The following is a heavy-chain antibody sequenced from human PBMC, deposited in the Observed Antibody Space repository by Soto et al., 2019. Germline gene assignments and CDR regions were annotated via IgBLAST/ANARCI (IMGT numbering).Heavy chain of an antibody. V-gene: IGHV1-46*01. D-gene: IGHD2-21*02. CDR1: GYTFTSYY. CDR3: ARVALAYCGGDCNNWFDP. CDR2: INPRGGST. J-gene: IGHJ5*02. Sequence: QVQLVQSGAEVKKPGASVKVSCKASGYTFTSYYMHWVRQAPGQGLEWMGIINPRGGSTSYATKFQGGVTMTRDPSTSTVYRELSSLRSEDTAVYYCARVALAYCGGDCNNWFDPWGQGTLVTVSS.